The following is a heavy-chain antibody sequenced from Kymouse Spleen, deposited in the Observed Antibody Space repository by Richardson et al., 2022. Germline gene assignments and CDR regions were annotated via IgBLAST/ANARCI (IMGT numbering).Heavy chain of an antibody. D-gene: IGHD2-8*01. Sequence: QVQLQESGPGLVKPSQTLSLTCTVSGGSISSGGYYWSWIRQHPGKGLEWIGYIYYSGSTYYNPSLKSRVTISVDTSKNQFSLKLSSVTAADTAVYYCARSYCTNGVCDAFDIWGQGTMVTVSS. J-gene: IGHJ3*02. CDR1: GGSISSGGYY. CDR3: ARSYCTNGVCDAFDI. CDR2: IYYSGST. V-gene: IGHV4-31*03.